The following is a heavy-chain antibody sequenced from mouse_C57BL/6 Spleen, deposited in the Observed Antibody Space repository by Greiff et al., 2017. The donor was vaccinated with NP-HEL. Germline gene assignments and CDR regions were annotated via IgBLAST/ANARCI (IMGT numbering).Heavy chain of an antibody. CDR1: GFTFSSYT. Sequence: EVQGVESGGGLVKPGGSLKLSCAASGFTFSSYTMSWVRQTPEKRLEWVATISGGGGNTYYPDSVKGRFTISRDNAKNTLYLQMSSLRSEDTALYYCARGGGYYEGWYYFDYWGQGTTLTVSS. V-gene: IGHV5-9*01. CDR3: ARGGGYYEGWYYFDY. D-gene: IGHD2-4*01. J-gene: IGHJ2*01. CDR2: ISGGGGNT.